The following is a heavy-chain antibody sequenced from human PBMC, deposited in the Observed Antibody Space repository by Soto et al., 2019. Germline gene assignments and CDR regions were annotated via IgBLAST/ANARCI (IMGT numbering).Heavy chain of an antibody. V-gene: IGHV3-33*01. D-gene: IGHD2-2*01. Sequence: GGSLRLSCAASGFTFSSYGMHWVRQAPGKGLEWVAVIWYDGSNKYYADSVKGRFTISRDNSKNTLYLQMNSLRAEDTAVYYCARGGYCSSTSCEAGNYYYYGMDVWGQGTTVTVSS. J-gene: IGHJ6*02. CDR2: IWYDGSNK. CDR3: ARGGYCSSTSCEAGNYYYYGMDV. CDR1: GFTFSSYG.